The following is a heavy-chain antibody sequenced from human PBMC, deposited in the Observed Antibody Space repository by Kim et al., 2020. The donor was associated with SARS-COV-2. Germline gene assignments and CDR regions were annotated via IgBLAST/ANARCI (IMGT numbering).Heavy chain of an antibody. J-gene: IGHJ6*02. V-gene: IGHV4-39*07. D-gene: IGHD3-22*01. Sequence: SLKSRVTISVDTSKNQFSLRLTSVTAADTAVYYCARESSGYRDYYYAIDVWGQGTTVTVSS. CDR3: ARESSGYRDYYYAIDV.